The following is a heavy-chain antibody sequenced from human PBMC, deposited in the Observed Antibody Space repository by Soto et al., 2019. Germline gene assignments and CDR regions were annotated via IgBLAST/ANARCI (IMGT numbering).Heavy chain of an antibody. CDR3: ARVLYYGSGSYSPYGMDV. D-gene: IGHD3-10*01. CDR1: GVSFNNNG. V-gene: IGHV1-69*01. CDR2: VSPPFRTS. Sequence: QVPLVQSGAEVKKPGSSVKVSCKTSGVSFNNNGIGWVRQAPGHGLEWMGGVSPPFRTSNYARKFQGRIAITADASTGTVIMELSSLTSEDTAQYYCARVLYYGSGSYSPYGMDVWGQGTTVTVSS. J-gene: IGHJ6*02.